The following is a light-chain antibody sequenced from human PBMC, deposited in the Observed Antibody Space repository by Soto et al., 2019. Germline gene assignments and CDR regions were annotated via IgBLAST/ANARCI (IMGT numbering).Light chain of an antibody. Sequence: ETVMTQSAGTLSLSPGERATLSCGASQSVSILLAWYQQKPGQAPRLLIHGATTRATGIPARFSGSGYGTEFNLTISSLQSEDFAVYYCQQYNNWPRTFGQGTKVDIK. CDR3: QQYNNWPRT. CDR1: QSVSIL. CDR2: GAT. V-gene: IGKV3-15*01. J-gene: IGKJ1*01.